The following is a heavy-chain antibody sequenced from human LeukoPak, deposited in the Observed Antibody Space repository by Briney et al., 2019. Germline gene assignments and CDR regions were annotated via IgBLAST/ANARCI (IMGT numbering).Heavy chain of an antibody. Sequence: SETLSLTCTVSGDSISSSSYCWDWIRQPPGKGLEWIGNIYNSANTHYNPSLKTRITMSVDTSKNQFSLKLNSVTAADTGIYYCARHSRSAYTGYENAFDIWGQGTMVTASS. V-gene: IGHV4-39*01. CDR2: IYNSANT. CDR1: GDSISSSSYC. D-gene: IGHD5-12*01. J-gene: IGHJ3*02. CDR3: ARHSRSAYTGYENAFDI.